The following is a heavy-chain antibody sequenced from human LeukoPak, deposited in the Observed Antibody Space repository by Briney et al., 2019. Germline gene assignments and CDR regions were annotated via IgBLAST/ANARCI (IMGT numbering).Heavy chain of an antibody. Sequence: SVKVSCKASGGTFSIYAISWVRRAPGQGLGGMGGIIAIFGAANKAQKFKGRVTITTAESTSTAYMCLSSLRSEDTAVYYCARGDSGYDSYFDYWGQGTLVTVSS. D-gene: IGHD5-12*01. CDR2: IIAIFGAA. CDR1: GGTFSIYA. V-gene: IGHV1-69*05. CDR3: ARGDSGYDSYFDY. J-gene: IGHJ4*02.